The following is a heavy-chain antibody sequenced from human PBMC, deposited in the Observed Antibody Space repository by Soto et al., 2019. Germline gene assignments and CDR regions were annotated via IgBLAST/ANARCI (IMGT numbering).Heavy chain of an antibody. CDR2: ISSSSSTI. D-gene: IGHD1-26*01. CDR3: SRPVVGSTGDY. Sequence: GGPLRLSCAASGFTSSTYSMIWVRQAPGKGLEWVSYISSSSSTIIYADSVKGRFTVSRDNAKNSLYLQMNSLRAEDTAVYYCSRPVVGSTGDYWGQGTLVTVSS. J-gene: IGHJ4*02. CDR1: GFTSSTYS. V-gene: IGHV3-48*01.